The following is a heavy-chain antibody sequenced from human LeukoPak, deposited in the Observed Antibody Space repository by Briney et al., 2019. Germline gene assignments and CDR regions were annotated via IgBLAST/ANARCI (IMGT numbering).Heavy chain of an antibody. CDR3: ATLGEYYDTSGYYYN. J-gene: IGHJ4*02. CDR2: INHSGST. CDR1: GGSFSGFY. V-gene: IGHV4-34*01. Sequence: PSGTLSLTCAVYGGSFSGFYWSWIRQPPGKGLEWIGEINHSGSTYYNPSLKSRVTISADTSKNQFSLKLTSVTAADTAVYYCATLGEYYDTSGYYYNWGQGTLVTVSS. D-gene: IGHD3-22*01.